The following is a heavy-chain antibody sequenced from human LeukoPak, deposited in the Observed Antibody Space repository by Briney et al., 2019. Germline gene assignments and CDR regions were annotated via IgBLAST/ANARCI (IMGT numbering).Heavy chain of an antibody. D-gene: IGHD3-3*01. CDR1: GYSISSGYY. CDR2: IYHSGST. CDR3: ARWDSGEWFHDAFDI. Sequence: SETLSLTCAVSGYSISSGYYWGWIRQPPGRGLEWIGSIYHSGSTYYNPSLESRITISVDTSKNQFSLKLSSVTAADTAVYYCARWDSGEWFHDAFDIWGQGTMVTVSS. J-gene: IGHJ3*02. V-gene: IGHV4-38-2*01.